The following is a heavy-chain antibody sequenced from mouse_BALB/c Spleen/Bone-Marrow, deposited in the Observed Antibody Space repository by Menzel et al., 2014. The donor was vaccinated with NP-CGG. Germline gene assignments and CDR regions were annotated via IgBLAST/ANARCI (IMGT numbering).Heavy chain of an antibody. V-gene: IGHV14-3*02. D-gene: IGHD2-4*01. CDR1: GFNIKDTY. CDR3: ATMITDWYFDV. Sequence: DVKLQESGAELVKPGASVKLSCTASGFNIKDTYMHWVKQRPEQGLERIGRIDPANGNTKYDPKFQGKATITADTSSNTAYLQLSSLTSEDTAVYYCATMITDWYFDVWGAGTTVTVSS. J-gene: IGHJ1*01. CDR2: IDPANGNT.